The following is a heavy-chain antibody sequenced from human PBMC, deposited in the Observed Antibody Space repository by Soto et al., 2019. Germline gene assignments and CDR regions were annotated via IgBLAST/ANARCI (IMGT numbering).Heavy chain of an antibody. CDR3: ARDLDLYDSSGYYPFDI. Sequence: QVQLVQSGAEVKKPGASVKVSCKASGYTFTSYGISWVRQAPGQGLEWMGWISAYNGNTNYAQKLQGRVTMTTNTSTSTAYTELRSLRSDDTAVYYCARDLDLYDSSGYYPFDIWGQGTMVTVSS. J-gene: IGHJ3*02. V-gene: IGHV1-18*01. CDR1: GYTFTSYG. CDR2: ISAYNGNT. D-gene: IGHD3-22*01.